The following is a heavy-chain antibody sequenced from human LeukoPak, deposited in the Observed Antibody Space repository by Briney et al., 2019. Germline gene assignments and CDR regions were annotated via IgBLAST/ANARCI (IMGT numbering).Heavy chain of an antibody. V-gene: IGHV3-30*19. CDR2: ISSNGNNE. CDR3: TRIKYSTSWSGDY. Sequence: TGGSLRLSCVASGFIFTSYGMHWVRQAPGKGLQWVALISSNGNNERYADSVKGRSSISRDNSKNTMYLRMNSLRAEDTAIYYCTRIKYSTSWSGDYWGQGALVTVSS. CDR1: GFIFTSYG. D-gene: IGHD6-13*01. J-gene: IGHJ4*02.